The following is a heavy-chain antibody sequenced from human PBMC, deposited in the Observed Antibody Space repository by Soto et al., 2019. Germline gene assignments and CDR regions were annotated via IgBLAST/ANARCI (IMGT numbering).Heavy chain of an antibody. J-gene: IGHJ5*02. D-gene: IGHD5-12*01. CDR3: ARHHGPTTSENWFDP. CDR1: GYTFFTYD. Sequence: QVHLVQSGVEVKTPGASVKVSCQASGYTFFTYDISWVRQAPGQGLEWMGWISTYSGDTKYAQKFQGRVTMTTDTSTTTDYLDLRSMRSDDTAVYHFARHHGPTTSENWFDPWGQGTLVIVSS. CDR2: ISTYSGDT. V-gene: IGHV1-18*01.